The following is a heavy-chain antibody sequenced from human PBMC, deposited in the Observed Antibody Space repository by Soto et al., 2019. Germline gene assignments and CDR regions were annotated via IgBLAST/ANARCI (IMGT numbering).Heavy chain of an antibody. CDR3: VRTARQGAIAPHWFDR. D-gene: IGHD2-21*02. V-gene: IGHV4-30-4*01. J-gene: IGHJ5*02. Sequence: SETLSLTCTVSGASIRSTDYYWSWIRQAPGKGLEWIGYVYYTGSTYYNPSLMSRLTISVDTSKNQFSLKLTSVTAAETAVYYCVRTARQGAIAPHWFDRWGQGTQVTVSS. CDR2: VYYTGST. CDR1: GASIRSTDYY.